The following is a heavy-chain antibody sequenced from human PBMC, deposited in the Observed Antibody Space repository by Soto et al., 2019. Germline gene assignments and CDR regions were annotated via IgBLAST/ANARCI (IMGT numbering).Heavy chain of an antibody. CDR3: ARGGHPGTTYSRYYFDY. Sequence: PSETLSLTCAAYGGSFSGYYWSWIRQPPGKGLEWIGEINHSGSTNYNPSLKSRVTISVDTSKNQFSLKLSSVTAADTAVYYCARGGHPGTTYSRYYFDYWGQGTLVTVSS. V-gene: IGHV4-34*01. J-gene: IGHJ4*02. CDR2: INHSGST. D-gene: IGHD1-7*01. CDR1: GGSFSGYY.